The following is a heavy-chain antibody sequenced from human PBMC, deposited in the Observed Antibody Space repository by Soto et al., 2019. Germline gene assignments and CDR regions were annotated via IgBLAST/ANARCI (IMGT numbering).Heavy chain of an antibody. J-gene: IGHJ6*03. D-gene: IGHD2-2*01. Sequence: PSETLSLTCAVYGGSFSGYYWSWIRQPPGKGLEWIGEINHSGSTNYNPSLKSRVTISVDTSKNQFSLKLSSVTAADTAVYYCARFLRKQKVVPAAMRRFYYYYMDVWGKGTTVTVSS. V-gene: IGHV4-34*01. CDR3: ARFLRKQKVVPAAMRRFYYYYMDV. CDR2: INHSGST. CDR1: GGSFSGYY.